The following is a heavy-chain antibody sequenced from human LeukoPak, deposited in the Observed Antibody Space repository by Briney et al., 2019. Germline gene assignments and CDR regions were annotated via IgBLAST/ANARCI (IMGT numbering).Heavy chain of an antibody. Sequence: ASVKVSCKASGYTFTSYGFTWVRQAPGQGLEWMGWINPNSGGTNYAQKFQGRVTMTRDTSISTAYMELSRLRSDDTAVYYCARDSDILTGTDAFDIWGQGTMVTVSS. J-gene: IGHJ3*02. CDR2: INPNSGGT. V-gene: IGHV1-2*02. D-gene: IGHD3-9*01. CDR3: ARDSDILTGTDAFDI. CDR1: GYTFTSYG.